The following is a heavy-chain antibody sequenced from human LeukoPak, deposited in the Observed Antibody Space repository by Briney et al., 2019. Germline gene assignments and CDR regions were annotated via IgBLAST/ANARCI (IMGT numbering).Heavy chain of an antibody. J-gene: IGHJ4*02. V-gene: IGHV3-48*02. Sequence: AGGSLRLSCAASGFTFSSYSMNWVRQAPGKGLEWVSYISSSSRSIYYADSVKGRFTISRDNANNSLSLQMNSLRDEDTAVYYCVRGYGGYDLPYWGQGTLVTVSS. CDR1: GFTFSSYS. CDR2: ISSSSRSI. D-gene: IGHD5-12*01. CDR3: VRGYGGYDLPY.